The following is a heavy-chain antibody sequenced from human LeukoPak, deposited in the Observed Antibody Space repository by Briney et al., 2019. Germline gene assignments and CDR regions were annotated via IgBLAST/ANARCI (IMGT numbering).Heavy chain of an antibody. D-gene: IGHD3-9*01. Sequence: ASVKVSCKVSGYTLTESSMHWVRQAPGKGLEWMGGFDPEDGETIYAQKFQGRVTMTEDTSTDTAYMELSSLRSEDTAVYYCATGDFDGPGPFDYWGQGTLVTVSS. CDR1: GYTLTESS. CDR3: ATGDFDGPGPFDY. CDR2: FDPEDGET. J-gene: IGHJ4*02. V-gene: IGHV1-24*01.